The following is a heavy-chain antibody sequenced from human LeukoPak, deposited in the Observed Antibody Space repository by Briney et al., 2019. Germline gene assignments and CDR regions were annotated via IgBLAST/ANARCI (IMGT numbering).Heavy chain of an antibody. CDR3: ARGRRSITMVRGVTYFDY. J-gene: IGHJ4*02. V-gene: IGHV3-7*01. Sequence: GGSLRLSCAASGFTFSSYWMSWVRQAPGKGLEWVANIKQDGSEKYYVDSVKGRFTISRDNAKNSLYLQMNSLRAEDTAVYYCARGRRSITMVRGVTYFDYWGQGTLVIVSS. D-gene: IGHD3-10*01. CDR1: GFTFSSYW. CDR2: IKQDGSEK.